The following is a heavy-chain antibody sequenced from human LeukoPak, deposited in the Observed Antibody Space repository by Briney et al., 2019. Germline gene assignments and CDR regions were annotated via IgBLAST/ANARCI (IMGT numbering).Heavy chain of an antibody. CDR1: GYTFTGYY. Sequence: ASVKVSCKASGYTFTGYYMHWVRQAPGQGLEWMGRINPNSGGTNYAQKFQGRVTMTRDTSISTAYMELSGLRSDDTAMYYCTKGALRYSSCYDYWGQGTPVTVSS. D-gene: IGHD2-2*01. CDR3: TKGALRYSSCYDY. CDR2: INPNSGGT. V-gene: IGHV1-2*06. J-gene: IGHJ4*02.